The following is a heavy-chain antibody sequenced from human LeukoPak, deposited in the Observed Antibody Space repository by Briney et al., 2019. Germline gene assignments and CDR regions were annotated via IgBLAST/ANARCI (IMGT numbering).Heavy chain of an antibody. V-gene: IGHV4-61*02. Sequence: SETLSLTCTVSGGSINSGSYYWSWIRQPAGKGLEWIGRIYTSRSTNYNPSLKSRITISVDTSKNQLSLELSSVTVADTAVYYCAREDRYCSGGSCYSWGQGTLVTVSS. CDR1: GGSINSGSYY. D-gene: IGHD2-15*01. J-gene: IGHJ4*02. CDR2: IYTSRST. CDR3: AREDRYCSGGSCYS.